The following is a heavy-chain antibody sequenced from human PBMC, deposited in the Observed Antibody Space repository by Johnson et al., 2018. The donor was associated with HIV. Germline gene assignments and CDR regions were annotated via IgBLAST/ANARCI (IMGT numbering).Heavy chain of an antibody. V-gene: IGHV3-30*04. Sequence: QVQLVESGGGVVQPGRSLRLSCAASGFTFSNYAMHWVRQAPGKGLEWVAVISYDGSNKYYGDSVKGRLTISRDNSKNTLYLQMNSLRAEDTAVYYCTYSSDWSPGAFDNCGQGTMVTVSS. J-gene: IGHJ3*02. CDR2: ISYDGSNK. D-gene: IGHD6-19*01. CDR1: GFTFSNYA. CDR3: TYSSDWSPGAFDN.